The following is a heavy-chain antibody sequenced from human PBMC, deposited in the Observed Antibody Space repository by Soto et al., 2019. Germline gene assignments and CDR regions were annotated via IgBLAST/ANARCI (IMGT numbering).Heavy chain of an antibody. CDR2: INQDGSEK. Sequence: LRLSWAASVFTFSTYWMAWVRQTPGKGLEWVANINQDGSEKNYVDSVKGRFTIYRDNAKNSLYLQMSSLTAEDSALYYCSRSLDSWGQGTLVTVSS. CDR1: VFTFSTYW. V-gene: IGHV3-7*01. CDR3: SRSLDS. J-gene: IGHJ4*02.